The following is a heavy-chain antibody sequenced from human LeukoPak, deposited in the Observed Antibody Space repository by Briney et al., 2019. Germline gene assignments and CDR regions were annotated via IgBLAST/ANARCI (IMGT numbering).Heavy chain of an antibody. D-gene: IGHD3-16*01. CDR3: TRDGGPSGNTAFDI. V-gene: IGHV3-72*01. CDR2: SRRKSMSYTT. Sequence: GGSLRLSCTASGLTLSDHIIDWVRQAPGKGLEWVGRSRRKSMSYTTEYAASVKGRFTLSRDDSQNSLYLQMNSLKTEDTAVYFCTRDGGPSGNTAFDIWGQGTMVTVSS. CDR1: GLTLSDHI. J-gene: IGHJ3*02.